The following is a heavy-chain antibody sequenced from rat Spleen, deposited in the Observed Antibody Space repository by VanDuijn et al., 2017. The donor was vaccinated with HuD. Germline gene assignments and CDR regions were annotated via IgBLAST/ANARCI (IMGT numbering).Heavy chain of an antibody. CDR1: GFSLTDYS. D-gene: IGHD1-1*01. CDR2: MWSAGNT. J-gene: IGHJ2*01. V-gene: IGHV2S63*01. Sequence: EVQLKESGPGLVQPSQTLSLTCTVSGFSLTDYSVHWVRQPPGKGLEWMGGMWSAGNTGYNSALKSRRSISRDTSKSQILLKMNSLQTEDTAIYYCARDRLQWFDYWGQGVMVTVSS. CDR3: ARDRLQWFDY.